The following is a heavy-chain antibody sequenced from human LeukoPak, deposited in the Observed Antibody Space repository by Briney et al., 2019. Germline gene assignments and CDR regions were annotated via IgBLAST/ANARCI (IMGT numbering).Heavy chain of an antibody. V-gene: IGHV3-30-3*01. CDR2: ISYDGSNK. CDR1: GFTFSSYA. J-gene: IGHJ4*02. Sequence: AGGSLRLSCAASGFTFSSYAMHWVRQAPGKGLEWVAVISYDGSNKYYADSVKGRFTISRDNSKNTLYLQMNSLRAEDTAVYYCARELEAANDNLDYWGQGTLVTVSS. CDR3: ARELEAANDNLDY. D-gene: IGHD1-1*01.